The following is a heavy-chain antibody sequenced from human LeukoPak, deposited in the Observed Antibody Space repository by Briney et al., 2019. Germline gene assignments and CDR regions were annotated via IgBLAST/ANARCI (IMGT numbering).Heavy chain of an antibody. V-gene: IGHV4-59*01. CDR1: GGSISSYY. CDR2: IYYSGNT. CDR3: ARDTRDAFDI. J-gene: IGHJ3*02. Sequence: SETLSLTCTVSGGSISSYYWSWIRQPPGKGLEWIGYIYYSGNTNYNPSLKSRVTISLDTSKNQFSLKLRSVTAADTAVYYCARDTRDAFDIWGQGTMVTVSS.